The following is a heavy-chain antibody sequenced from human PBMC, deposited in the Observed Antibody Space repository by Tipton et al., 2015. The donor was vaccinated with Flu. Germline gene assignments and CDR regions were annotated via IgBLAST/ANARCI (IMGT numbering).Heavy chain of an antibody. J-gene: IGHJ6*03. CDR1: GGTFNTYS. CDR3: ARDRSPGLERLDYYYMDV. V-gene: IGHV1-69*01. D-gene: IGHD3-10*01. CDR2: VNPFFGPP. Sequence: QVQLVQSGAEVKKPGSSVKVSCKASGGTFNTYSITWVRQAPGQGLEWMGGVNPFFGPPQYAQKFQDRLTIDADDSTSTAYMELSGLRSDDTAVYYCARDRSPGLERLDYYYMDVWGTGTTVTVSS.